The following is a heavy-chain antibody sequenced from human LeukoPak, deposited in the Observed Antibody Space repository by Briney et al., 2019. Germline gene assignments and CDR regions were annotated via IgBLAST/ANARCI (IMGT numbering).Heavy chain of an antibody. CDR3: ARVGIPMVRGVSPGYYFDY. J-gene: IGHJ4*02. Sequence: SPVKVSCKASGGTFSSYTISWVRQAPGQGLEWMGGIIPIFGTANCAQKFQGRVTITADESTSIAYIELSSVRSEDTAVYYCARVGIPMVRGVSPGYYFDYWGEGTLVTVSS. V-gene: IGHV1-69*13. CDR2: IIPIFGTA. CDR1: GGTFSSYT. D-gene: IGHD3-10*01.